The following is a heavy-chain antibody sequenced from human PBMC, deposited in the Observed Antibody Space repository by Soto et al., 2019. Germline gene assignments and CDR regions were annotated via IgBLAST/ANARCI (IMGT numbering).Heavy chain of an antibody. CDR1: GYTFTSYG. J-gene: IGHJ5*02. Sequence: ASVKVSCKASGYTFTSYGISWVRQAPGHGLEWLGWISAYNGNTNYAQKLQGRVTMTTDTSTSTAYMELRSLRSDDTAVYYCARVEYCSGGSCYAAGTNWFDPWGQGTLVTVSS. CDR3: ARVEYCSGGSCYAAGTNWFDP. CDR2: ISAYNGNT. D-gene: IGHD2-15*01. V-gene: IGHV1-18*04.